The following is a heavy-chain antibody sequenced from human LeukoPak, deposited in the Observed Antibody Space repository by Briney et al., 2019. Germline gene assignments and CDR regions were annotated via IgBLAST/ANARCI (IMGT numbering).Heavy chain of an antibody. CDR3: AKGFVVAAPVRFLDY. V-gene: IGHV3-23*01. D-gene: IGHD5-12*01. CDR2: ISGSGGST. Sequence: PGGSLRLSCAATGLTFSSYAMSWVRQAPGKGLEWVSAISGSGGSTYYADSVKGRFSISRDNSKNTLYLQMNSLRAEDTAVYYCAKGFVVAAPVRFLDYWGQGTLVTVSS. J-gene: IGHJ4*02. CDR1: GLTFSSYA.